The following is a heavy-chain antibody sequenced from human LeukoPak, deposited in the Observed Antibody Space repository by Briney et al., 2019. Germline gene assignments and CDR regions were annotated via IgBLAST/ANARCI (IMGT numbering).Heavy chain of an antibody. CDR2: IYSGGST. CDR1: GFTVSSNY. Sequence: GGSLRLSCAASGFTVSSNYMSWVRQAPGRGLEWVSVIYSGGSTYYADSVRGRFTISRDNSKNTLYLQMNSLRAEDTAVYYCARSDYYDSSGYYLFDYWGQGTLVTVSS. D-gene: IGHD3-22*01. V-gene: IGHV3-53*01. CDR3: ARSDYYDSSGYYLFDY. J-gene: IGHJ4*02.